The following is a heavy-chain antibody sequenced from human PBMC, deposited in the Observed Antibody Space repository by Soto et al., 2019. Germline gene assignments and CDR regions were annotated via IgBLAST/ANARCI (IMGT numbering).Heavy chain of an antibody. Sequence: GGSLRLSCAAAGVNFDEYAMHWVRQAPGKGLEWVSGISYDSGAIGYADSVKGRFTISRDNTRNSLFLQLNSLRTDDTAFYYCAKEYRGNHWIAFRGLGTLVPVSS. CDR2: ISYDSGAI. J-gene: IGHJ4*01. V-gene: IGHV3-9*01. CDR3: AKEYRGNHWIAF. D-gene: IGHD2-21*01. CDR1: GVNFDEYA.